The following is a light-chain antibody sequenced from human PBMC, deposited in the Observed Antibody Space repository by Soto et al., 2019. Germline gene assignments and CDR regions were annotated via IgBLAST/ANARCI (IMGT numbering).Light chain of an antibody. CDR1: QSISRW. Sequence: DIQMTQSPSTLSASVGDRVTVTCRASQSISRWLAWLQQKPGKAPRLLMYGVSTLHSGVPSRFSGSGSGAEFTLTISSLQPDDFATYSCHQYAAYPSTFGQGTKVEI. V-gene: IGKV1-5*01. J-gene: IGKJ1*01. CDR2: GVS. CDR3: HQYAAYPST.